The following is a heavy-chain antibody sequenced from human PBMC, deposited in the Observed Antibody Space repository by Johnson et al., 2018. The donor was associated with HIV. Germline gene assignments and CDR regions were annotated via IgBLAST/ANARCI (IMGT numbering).Heavy chain of an antibody. CDR3: ARDNNLSSAFDI. V-gene: IGHV3-20*04. CDR2: ISWNSGSI. D-gene: IGHD2/OR15-2a*01. Sequence: VQLVESGGGLIQPGGSLRLSCAASGFTVSSNYMSWVRQAPGKGLEWVSGISWNSGSIGYADSVKGRFSISRDNAKNSLYLQMNSLRAEDTALYYCARDNNLSSAFDIWGQGTMVTVSS. J-gene: IGHJ3*02. CDR1: GFTVSSNY.